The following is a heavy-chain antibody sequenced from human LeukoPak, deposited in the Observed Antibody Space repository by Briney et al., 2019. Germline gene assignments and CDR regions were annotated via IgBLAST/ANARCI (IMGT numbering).Heavy chain of an antibody. V-gene: IGHV3-23*01. CDR3: AKAMADSTYYFDS. CDR2: ISASGGST. D-gene: IGHD5-24*01. J-gene: IGHJ4*02. Sequence: PGGSLRLSCAASGFTFSSYAMNWVRQAPGKGLEWVSAISASGGSTYYADSVKGRFAISRDTSKNTLYLQMSSLGGEDTAVYYCAKAMADSTYYFDSWGQGTLVTVSS. CDR1: GFTFSSYA.